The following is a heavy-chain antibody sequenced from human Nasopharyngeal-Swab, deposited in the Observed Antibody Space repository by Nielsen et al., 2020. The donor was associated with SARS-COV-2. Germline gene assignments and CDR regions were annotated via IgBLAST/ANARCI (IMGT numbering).Heavy chain of an antibody. CDR1: GFTFSSYA. D-gene: IGHD3-16*01. CDR3: AKEATLGGVGDYYYMDV. CDR2: ISGSGGST. Sequence: GESLKISCAASGFTFSSYAMSWVRQAPGKGLEWVSAISGSGGSTYYADSVKGRFTISRDNSENTLYLQMNSLRADDTAVYYCAKEATLGGVGDYYYMDVWGKGTTVTVSS. J-gene: IGHJ6*03. V-gene: IGHV3-23*01.